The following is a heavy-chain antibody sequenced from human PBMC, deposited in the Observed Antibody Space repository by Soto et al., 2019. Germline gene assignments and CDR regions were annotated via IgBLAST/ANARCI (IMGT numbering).Heavy chain of an antibody. Sequence: LSLTCAFNGRSFPGYYWSWIRQPPGKGLEWIGYIYHSGSTYYNPSLKSRVTISVDRSKNQFSLKLSSVTAADTAVYYCAREGLELAFDYWGQ. CDR2: IYHSGST. CDR1: GRSFPGYY. CDR3: AREGLELAFDY. V-gene: IGHV4-34*01. D-gene: IGHD3-10*01. J-gene: IGHJ4*02.